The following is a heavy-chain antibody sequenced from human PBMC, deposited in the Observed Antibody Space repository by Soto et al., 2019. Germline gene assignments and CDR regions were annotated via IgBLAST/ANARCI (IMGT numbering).Heavy chain of an antibody. CDR1: GYTFTSYD. J-gene: IGHJ6*03. V-gene: IGHV1-8*01. Sequence: ASVKVSCKASGYTFTSYDINWVRQATGQGLEWMGWMNPNSGNTGYAQKFQGRVTMTRNTSISTAYMELSSLRSEDTAVYYCARGGEEGLVDYYYYRDVWGKGTRFTVSS. D-gene: IGHD3-10*01. CDR2: MNPNSGNT. CDR3: ARGGEEGLVDYYYYRDV.